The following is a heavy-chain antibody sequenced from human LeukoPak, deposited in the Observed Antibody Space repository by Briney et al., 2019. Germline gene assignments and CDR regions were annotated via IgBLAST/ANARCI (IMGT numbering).Heavy chain of an antibody. CDR3: ARRYCSSTSCYLDY. CDR2: MHPNSGNT. CDR1: GYTFISYD. V-gene: IGHV1-8*01. Sequence: ASVNVSCKASGYTFISYDINWVRQATGQGLEWMGWMHPNSGNTGYAQKFQGRVTMTRNTSISTAYMELSSLRSEDTAVYYCARRYCSSTSCYLDYWGQGTLVTVSS. J-gene: IGHJ4*02. D-gene: IGHD2-2*01.